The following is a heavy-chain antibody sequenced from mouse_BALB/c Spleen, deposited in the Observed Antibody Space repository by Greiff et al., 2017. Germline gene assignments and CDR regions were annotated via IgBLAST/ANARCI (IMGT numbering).Heavy chain of an antibody. CDR2: ISSGSSTI. V-gene: IGHV5-17*02. J-gene: IGHJ2*01. D-gene: IGHD1-1*01. CDR3: ARWEYYYGDSSYYLDY. CDR1: GFTFSSFG. Sequence: EVKLVESGGGLVQPGGSRKLSCAASGFTFSSFGMHWVRQAPEKGLEWVAYISSGSSTIYYADTVKGRFTISRDNPKNTLFLQMTSLRSEDTAMYYCARWEYYYGDSSYYLDYWGQGTTLTVSS.